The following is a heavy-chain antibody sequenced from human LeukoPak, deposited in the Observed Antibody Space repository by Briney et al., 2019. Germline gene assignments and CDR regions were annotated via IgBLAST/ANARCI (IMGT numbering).Heavy chain of an antibody. CDR2: ITHSGST. D-gene: IGHD4-17*01. Sequence: PSETLSLTCAVHGGSFSNYYWSWIRQPPGKGLEWIGEITHSGSTNYNPSLKSRVSVSVDTSKNQFSLRLTSVTAADTAVYYCAPIFGDYSDFDYWGQGTLVTVSS. V-gene: IGHV4-34*01. J-gene: IGHJ4*01. CDR3: APIFGDYSDFDY. CDR1: GGSFSNYY.